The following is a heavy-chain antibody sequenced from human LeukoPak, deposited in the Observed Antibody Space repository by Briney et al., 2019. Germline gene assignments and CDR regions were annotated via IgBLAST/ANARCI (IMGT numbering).Heavy chain of an antibody. D-gene: IGHD6-19*01. V-gene: IGHV3-48*04. J-gene: IGHJ3*02. CDR2: ISSSSSTI. Sequence: TGGSLRLSCAASGFTFSSYSMNWVRQAPGKGLEWVSYISSSSSTIYYADSVKGRFTISRDNAKNSLYLQMNSLRAEDTAVYYCARVGQWLVTWAFDIWGQGTMVTVSS. CDR1: GFTFSSYS. CDR3: ARVGQWLVTWAFDI.